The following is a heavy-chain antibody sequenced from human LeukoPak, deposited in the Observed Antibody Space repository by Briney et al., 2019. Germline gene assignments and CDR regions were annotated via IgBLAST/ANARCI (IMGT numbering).Heavy chain of an antibody. Sequence: SETLSLTCTVSGGSISSYYWSWSRQPPGKGLEWIGYIYYSGSTNYNPSLKSRVTISVDTSKNQFSLTLSSVTAADTAVYYCARRGDWDAFDIWGQGTMVTVSS. J-gene: IGHJ3*02. CDR3: ARRGDWDAFDI. D-gene: IGHD2-21*02. CDR2: IYYSGST. CDR1: GGSISSYY. V-gene: IGHV4-59*08.